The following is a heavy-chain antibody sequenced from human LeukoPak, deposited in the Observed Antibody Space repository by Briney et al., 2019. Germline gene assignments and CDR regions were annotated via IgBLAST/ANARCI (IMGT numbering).Heavy chain of an antibody. V-gene: IGHV4-34*01. CDR1: GGSFSGYY. D-gene: IGHD6-13*01. CDR3: ARGVAAAGYYYYGMDV. Sequence: PSETLSLTCAVYGGSFSGYYWSWIRQPPGKGLEWIGEINHSGSTNYNPSLKSRVTISVDTSKNQFSLKLSSVTAADTAVYYCARGVAAAGYYYYGMDVWGQGTTVTVSS. CDR2: INHSGST. J-gene: IGHJ6*02.